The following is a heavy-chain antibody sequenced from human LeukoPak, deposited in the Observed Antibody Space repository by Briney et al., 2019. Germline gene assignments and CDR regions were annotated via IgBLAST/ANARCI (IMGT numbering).Heavy chain of an antibody. J-gene: IGHJ4*02. Sequence: PGGSLRLSCAASGFTFSTYSTKWVRQAPGKGLEWVSSIGSSSSYIYYADSVKGRFTISRDNAKNSLYLQMNSLKAEDTAVYYCARDPGGWGQGTLVTVSS. CDR1: GFTFSTYS. CDR3: ARDPGG. CDR2: IGSSSSYI. D-gene: IGHD3-10*01. V-gene: IGHV3-21*01.